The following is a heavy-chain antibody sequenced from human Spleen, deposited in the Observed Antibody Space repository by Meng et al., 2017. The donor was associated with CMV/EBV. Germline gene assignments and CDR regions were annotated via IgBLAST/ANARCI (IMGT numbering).Heavy chain of an antibody. V-gene: IGHV3-30-3*01. J-gene: IGHJ6*02. Sequence: GESLKISCASSRFTFSDHALHWVRQAPGKGLEWVAVISYDGNTKYYADSVKGRFTVSRDNSKNTLFLQMNSLRAEYTALYYCTRKDGRSASGDYYYYYGMDVWGQGTTVTVSS. CDR1: RFTFSDHA. CDR3: TRKDGRSASGDYYYYYGMDV. CDR2: ISYDGNTK. D-gene: IGHD2-8*02.